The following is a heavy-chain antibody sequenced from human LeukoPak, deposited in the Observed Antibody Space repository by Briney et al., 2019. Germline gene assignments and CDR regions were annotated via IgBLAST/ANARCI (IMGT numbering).Heavy chain of an antibody. J-gene: IGHJ4*02. CDR1: GFTFSSYG. CDR2: IRYDGSNK. V-gene: IGHV3-30*02. D-gene: IGHD4-17*01. CDR3: AKGDYGDYDSPPFDY. Sequence: GGSLRLSCAASGFTFSSYGMHWVRQAPGKGLEWVAFIRYDGSNKYYADSVKGRFTISRGNSKNTLYLQMNSLRAEDTAVYYCAKGDYGDYDSPPFDYWGQGTLVTVSS.